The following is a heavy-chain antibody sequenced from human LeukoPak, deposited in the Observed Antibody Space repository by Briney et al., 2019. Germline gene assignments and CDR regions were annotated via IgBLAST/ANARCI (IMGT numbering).Heavy chain of an antibody. J-gene: IGHJ4*02. CDR3: ARGIRYSGYDFCFDY. V-gene: IGHV1-18*01. CDR1: GYTFTSYD. CDR2: ISAYNGNT. D-gene: IGHD5-12*01. Sequence: ASVKVSCKASGYTFTSYDINWVRQATGQGLEWMGWISAYNGNTNYAQKLQGRVTMTTDTSTSTAYMELRSLRSDDTAVYYCARGIRYSGYDFCFDYWGQGTLVTVSS.